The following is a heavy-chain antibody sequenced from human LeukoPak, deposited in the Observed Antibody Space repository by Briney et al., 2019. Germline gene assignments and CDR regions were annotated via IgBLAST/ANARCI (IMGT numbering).Heavy chain of an antibody. J-gene: IGHJ5*02. CDR1: GFSLSTSGVG. D-gene: IGHD3-3*01. Sequence: SGPTLVKPTQTLTLTCTFSGFSLSTSGVGVGWIRQPPGKALEWLALIYWDDDKRYSPSLKSRLTITEDTSKNQVVLTMTNMDPVDTATYYCAHSPETYYGNWFDPWGQGTLVTVSS. CDR3: AHSPETYYGNWFDP. V-gene: IGHV2-5*02. CDR2: IYWDDDK.